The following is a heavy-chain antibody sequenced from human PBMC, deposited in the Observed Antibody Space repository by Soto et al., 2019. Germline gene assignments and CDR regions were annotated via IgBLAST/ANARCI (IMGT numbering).Heavy chain of an antibody. CDR2: IYYSGST. J-gene: IGHJ5*02. D-gene: IGHD6-6*01. CDR3: ARTRAPIHPSSLDL. CDR1: VVSISSSSYY. Sequence: PSETLSLTCTFSVVSISSSSYYCGWIRQPPWKGLEWIGSIYYSGSTYYDPSLKSRVTISVDTSKNQFSLKLSSVTAADTAVYYGARTRAPIHPSSLDLRGNGTLATVSS. V-gene: IGHV4-39*01.